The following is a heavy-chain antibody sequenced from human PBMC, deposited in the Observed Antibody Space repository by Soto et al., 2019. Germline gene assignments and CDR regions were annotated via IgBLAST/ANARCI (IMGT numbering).Heavy chain of an antibody. V-gene: IGHV1-46*01. CDR1: GYTFTSYY. CDR2: INPSGGST. D-gene: IGHD3-10*01. Sequence: ASVKVSCKASGYTFTSYYMHWVRQAPGQGLEWMGKINPSGGSTSYAQKFQGRVTMTRDTSTSTVYMELSSLRSEDTSVYYCAMMGQTSGSYYLLPSDYWGQGTLVTVSS. CDR3: AMMGQTSGSYYLLPSDY. J-gene: IGHJ4*02.